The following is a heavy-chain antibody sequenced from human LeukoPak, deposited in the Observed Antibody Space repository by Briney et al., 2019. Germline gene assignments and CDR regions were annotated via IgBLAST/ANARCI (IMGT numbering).Heavy chain of an antibody. CDR2: MNPNSGNT. Sequence: GASVKVSCNASGYSFTSHDINWVRQATGQGLEWMGWMNPNSGNTGYAQKFQGRVTMTRNTSISTAYMELSSLRSEDTAVYYCARGQEYDILTGYYLIHDYWGQGTLVTVSS. D-gene: IGHD3-9*01. CDR1: GYSFTSHD. J-gene: IGHJ4*02. V-gene: IGHV1-8*02. CDR3: ARGQEYDILTGYYLIHDY.